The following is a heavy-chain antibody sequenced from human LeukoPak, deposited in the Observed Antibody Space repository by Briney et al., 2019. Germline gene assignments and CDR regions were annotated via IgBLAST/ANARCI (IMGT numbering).Heavy chain of an antibody. V-gene: IGHV3-30*03. CDR2: ISYDGSNK. J-gene: IGHJ5*02. CDR3: AGDYYDRNWFDP. Sequence: PGRSLRLSCAASGFTFSSYGMHWVRQAPGKGLEWVAVISYDGSNKYYADSVKGRFTISRDNSKNTLYLQMNSLRAEDTAVYYCAGDYYDRNWFDPWGQGTLVTVSS. D-gene: IGHD3-22*01. CDR1: GFTFSSYG.